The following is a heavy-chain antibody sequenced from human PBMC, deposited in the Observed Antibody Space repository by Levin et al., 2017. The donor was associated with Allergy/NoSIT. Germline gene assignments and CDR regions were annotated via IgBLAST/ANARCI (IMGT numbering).Heavy chain of an antibody. D-gene: IGHD6-6*01. V-gene: IGHV1-8*01. Sequence: GESLKISCKASGYTFTSYDINWVRQATGQGLEWMGWMNPNSGNTGYAQKFQGRVTMTRNTSISTAYMELSSLRSEDTAVYYCARGDGASIAARWFVPWGQGTLVTVSS. CDR2: MNPNSGNT. CDR1: GYTFTSYD. J-gene: IGHJ5*02. CDR3: ARGDGASIAARWFVP.